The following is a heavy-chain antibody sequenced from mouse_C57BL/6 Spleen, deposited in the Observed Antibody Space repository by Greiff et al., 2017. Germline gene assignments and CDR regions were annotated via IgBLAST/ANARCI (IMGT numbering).Heavy chain of an antibody. V-gene: IGHV1-26*01. CDR2: INPNNGGT. Sequence: VQLQQSGPELVKPGASVKISCKASGYTFTDYYMNWVKQSHGKSLEWIGDINPNNGGTSYNQKFKGKATLTVDKSSSTAYMELRSLTSEDSAVYYCARSFYDYDEGDDYWGQGTTLTVSS. J-gene: IGHJ2*01. CDR1: GYTFTDYY. D-gene: IGHD2-4*01. CDR3: ARSFYDYDEGDDY.